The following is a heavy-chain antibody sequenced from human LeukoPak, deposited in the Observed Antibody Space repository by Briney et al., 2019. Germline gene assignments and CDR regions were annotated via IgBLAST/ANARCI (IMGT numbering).Heavy chain of an antibody. D-gene: IGHD3-22*01. J-gene: IGHJ4*02. CDR2: INHSGST. CDR3: ARGNSYYDSSGAFDY. Sequence: SETLSLTCAVYGGSFSGYYWSWIRQPPGKGLEWIGEINHSGSTNYNPSLKSRVSMSVDTSKNQFSLKLNSMTAADTAVYYCARGNSYYDSSGAFDYWGQGTLVTVSS. CDR1: GGSFSGYY. V-gene: IGHV4-34*01.